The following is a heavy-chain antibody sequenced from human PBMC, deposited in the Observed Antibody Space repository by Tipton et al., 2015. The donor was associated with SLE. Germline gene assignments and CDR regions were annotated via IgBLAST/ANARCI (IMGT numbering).Heavy chain of an antibody. CDR3: ARHFSGSYSFDY. V-gene: IGHV4-4*07. CDR2: IHSSGST. D-gene: IGHD1-26*01. CDR1: GGSISSYY. Sequence: TLSLTCTVFGGSISSYYWSWIRQPAGKGLEWIGQIHSSGSTSYNPSLKSRVSISVDMSKNQVSLKLSSVTAADTALYYCARHFSGSYSFDYWGQGRLVTVSS. J-gene: IGHJ4*02.